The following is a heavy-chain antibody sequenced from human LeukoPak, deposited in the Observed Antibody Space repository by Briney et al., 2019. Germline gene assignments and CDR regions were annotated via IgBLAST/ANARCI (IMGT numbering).Heavy chain of an antibody. CDR2: IWYDGSNK. D-gene: IGHD4-11*01. CDR1: GFTFSSNG. CDR3: ARPYYSNYYYYGMDV. V-gene: IGHV3-33*01. J-gene: IGHJ6*02. Sequence: GGSLRLSCAASGFTFSSNGMHWVRQAPGKGLEWVGIIWYDGSNKYYADSVKGRFTISRDNSKNTLYLQVNSLRVEDTAVYYCARPYYSNYYYYGMDVWGQGTTVTVSS.